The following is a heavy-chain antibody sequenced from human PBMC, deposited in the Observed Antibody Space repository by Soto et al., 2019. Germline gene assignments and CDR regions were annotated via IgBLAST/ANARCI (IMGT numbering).Heavy chain of an antibody. D-gene: IGHD6-13*01. CDR3: AKDRARIAAAGTVYYYGMDV. CDR1: GFTFSSYG. V-gene: IGHV3-30*18. CDR2: ISYDGSNK. J-gene: IGHJ6*02. Sequence: GSLRLSCAASGFTFSSYGMHWVRQAPGKGLEWVAVISYDGSNKYYADSVKGRFTISRDNSKNTLYLQMNSLRAEDTAVYYCAKDRARIAAAGTVYYYGMDVWGQGTTVTVSS.